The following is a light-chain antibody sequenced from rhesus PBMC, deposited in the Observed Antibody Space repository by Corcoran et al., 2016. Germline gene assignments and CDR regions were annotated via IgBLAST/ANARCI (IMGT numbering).Light chain of an antibody. CDR2: DAS. Sequence: DIQLTQSPSSLSASVGDRVTITCRASQGISTFLAWYPQKSGKAPNLLIYDASNLESGVPTRFSGSGSGTDFTLTITSLQPEDFATYDCQQRNSYPWTFGQGTKVEIK. J-gene: IGKJ1*01. V-gene: IGKV1-38*01. CDR3: QQRNSYPWT. CDR1: QGISTF.